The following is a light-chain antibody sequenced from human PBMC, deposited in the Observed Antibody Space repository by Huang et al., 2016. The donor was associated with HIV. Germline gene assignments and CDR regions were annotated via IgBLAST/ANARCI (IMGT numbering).Light chain of an antibody. Sequence: EIVLTQSPASLSLSPGERATLSCRASQSISSYLAWYQQKPGQAPSLLIYDVSNRATGIPARFSGSGSGTDFTLAISSLEPEDFALYYCQQRANWPYTFGQGTKLEI. J-gene: IGKJ2*01. CDR3: QQRANWPYT. V-gene: IGKV3-11*01. CDR1: QSISSY. CDR2: DVS.